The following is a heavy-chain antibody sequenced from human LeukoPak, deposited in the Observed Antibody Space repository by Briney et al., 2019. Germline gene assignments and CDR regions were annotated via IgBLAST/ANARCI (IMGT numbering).Heavy chain of an antibody. J-gene: IGHJ4*02. CDR3: IRLSGPLDDY. V-gene: IGHV3-7*03. CDR2: IKQDGSAK. Sequence: GGSLRLSCAASGFKYSNYWMSWVRQAPGKGPEWVANIKQDGSAKYYVDSVKGRFTISRDNGNSSLHLQMNSLRAEDTAVYYCIRLSGPLDDYWGQGTLVTVSS. CDR1: GFKYSNYW. D-gene: IGHD1-26*01.